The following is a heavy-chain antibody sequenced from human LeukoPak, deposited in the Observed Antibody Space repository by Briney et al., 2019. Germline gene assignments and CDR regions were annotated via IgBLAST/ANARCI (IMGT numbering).Heavy chain of an antibody. CDR1: GFTFSTYG. Sequence: GGSLRLSCAASGFTFSTYGMTWVRQAQGKGLEWVSGISGSGDRTYYADSVKGRFTISRDNSNNTLYLLMNSLRAEDTAVYYCAKDRGYWGQETLVTVDS. CDR3: AKDRGY. J-gene: IGHJ4*02. V-gene: IGHV3-23*01. CDR2: ISGSGDRT.